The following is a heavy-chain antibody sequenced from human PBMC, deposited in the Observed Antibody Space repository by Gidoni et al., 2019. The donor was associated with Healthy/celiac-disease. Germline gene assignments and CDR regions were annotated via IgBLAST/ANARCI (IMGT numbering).Heavy chain of an antibody. J-gene: IGHJ6*02. D-gene: IGHD6-19*01. V-gene: IGHV3-30*18. CDR1: GFTFSSYG. Sequence: QVQLVESGGGVVQPGRSLRLSCAASGFTFSSYGMHWVRQAPGKGLEWVAVISYDGSNKYYADSVKGRFTISRDNSKNTLYLQMNSLRAEDTAVYYCAKILSGWYTYYYYGMDVWGQGTTVTVSS. CDR3: AKILSGWYTYYYYGMDV. CDR2: ISYDGSNK.